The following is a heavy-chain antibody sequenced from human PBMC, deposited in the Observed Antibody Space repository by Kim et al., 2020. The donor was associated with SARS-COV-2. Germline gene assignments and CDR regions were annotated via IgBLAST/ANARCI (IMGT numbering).Heavy chain of an antibody. Sequence: SETLSLICAVSGVSIRQTWWSWVRQSPGKGLEWIGDIYHSGTTNYNPSLKTRVTMSVDTSKNQFSLKLISMTLADTAIYYCARGGSSRLTAVDWFDPWG. V-gene: IGHV4-4*02. D-gene: IGHD6-13*01. CDR1: GVSIRQTW. CDR3: ARGGSSRLTAVDWFDP. J-gene: IGHJ5*02. CDR2: IYHSGTT.